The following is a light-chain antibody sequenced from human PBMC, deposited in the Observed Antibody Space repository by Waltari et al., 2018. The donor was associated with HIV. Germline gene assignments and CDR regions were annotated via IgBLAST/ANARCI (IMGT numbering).Light chain of an antibody. V-gene: IGLV1-47*01. Sequence: QSVLTQPPSASGTPGQRVTISCSGSRSNIGSNFVYWYQQLPGMAPKLLIYRKTKRPSGVPDRFSGSKAGTSASLAISGIRSEDGADFYCAVWDDSLTGHVVFGGGTKLTVL. CDR1: RSNIGSNF. J-gene: IGLJ2*01. CDR3: AVWDDSLTGHVV. CDR2: RKT.